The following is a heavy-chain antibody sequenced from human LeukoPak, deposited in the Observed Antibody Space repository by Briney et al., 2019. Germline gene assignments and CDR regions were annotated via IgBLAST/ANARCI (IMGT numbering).Heavy chain of an antibody. D-gene: IGHD3-22*01. J-gene: IGHJ4*02. V-gene: IGHV3-15*01. CDR2: IKSKTEGGTT. CDR3: TTAYCYGNSGYYY. CDR1: GFTFSDAW. Sequence: GGSLRLSCVGSGFTFSDAWMNWVRQSPGKGLEWVGRIKSKTEGGTTDYAAPVKGRFTISRDDSKTTLYLQMNSLKTEDTAVYYCTTAYCYGNSGYYYWGQGTLVTVSS.